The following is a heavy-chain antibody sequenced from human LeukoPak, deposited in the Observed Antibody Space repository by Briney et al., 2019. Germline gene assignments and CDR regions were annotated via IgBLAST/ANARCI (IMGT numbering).Heavy chain of an antibody. D-gene: IGHD3-22*01. Sequence: AGSLRLSCAASGFTFSSYDMHWVRQATGKGLEWVSAIGTAGDTYYPGSVKGRFTISRENAKNSLYLQMNSLRAGDTAVYYCARARASYDSRDDAFGIWGQGTMVTVSS. CDR1: GFTFSSYD. V-gene: IGHV3-13*01. CDR2: IGTAGDT. J-gene: IGHJ3*02. CDR3: ARARASYDSRDDAFGI.